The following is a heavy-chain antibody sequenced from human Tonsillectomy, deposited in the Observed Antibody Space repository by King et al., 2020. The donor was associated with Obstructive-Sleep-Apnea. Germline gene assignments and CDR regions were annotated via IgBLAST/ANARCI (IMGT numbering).Heavy chain of an antibody. D-gene: IGHD3-16*01. V-gene: IGHV3-23*01. J-gene: IGHJ4*02. CDR1: GCTFSNYA. CDR2: LCAGGTPT. CDR3: ARGRSSAGDY. Sequence: ASGGGLVPPGGSLRLSCAASGCTFSNYALIWVRQAPGKGLAWVSGLCAGGTPTYYTSSVKGRFTISRDNSINTLYLQMNNLRVEDTAKYYCARGRSSAGDYWGQGTFVTVSA.